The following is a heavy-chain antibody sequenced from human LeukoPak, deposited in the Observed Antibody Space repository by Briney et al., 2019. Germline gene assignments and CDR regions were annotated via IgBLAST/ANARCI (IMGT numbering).Heavy chain of an antibody. CDR3: ARGLGWFGESHYGMDV. CDR2: INPSGGST. D-gene: IGHD3-10*01. J-gene: IGHJ6*02. Sequence: ASVKVSCKASGYTFTSYYMHWVRQAPGQGLEWMGIINPSGGSTSYAQKFQGRVTMTRDTSTSTVYMELSSLRSEDTAVYYCARGLGWFGESHYGMDVWGQGTRVTVSS. CDR1: GYTFTSYY. V-gene: IGHV1-46*01.